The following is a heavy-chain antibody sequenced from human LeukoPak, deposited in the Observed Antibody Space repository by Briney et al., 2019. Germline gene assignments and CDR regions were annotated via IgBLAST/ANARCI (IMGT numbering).Heavy chain of an antibody. Sequence: GGSLRLSCAAYGFTFSSYNMNWVRQAPGKGLEWVANINQDGNVKYYVDSVKGRFTISRDNAKNSLYLQMNSLRAEDTAVYYCARGDSGDWALGGQGTLVTVSS. CDR3: ARGDSGDWAL. J-gene: IGHJ4*02. V-gene: IGHV3-7*01. CDR1: GFTFSSYN. D-gene: IGHD2-21*02. CDR2: INQDGNVK.